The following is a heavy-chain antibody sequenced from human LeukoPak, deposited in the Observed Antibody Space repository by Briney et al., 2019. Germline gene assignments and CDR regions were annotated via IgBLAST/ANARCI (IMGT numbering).Heavy chain of an antibody. J-gene: IGHJ6*03. V-gene: IGHV4-59*01. CDR1: GGSISSYY. CDR3: ARSSEGRYYYDSSGFSYYYYYMDV. CDR2: IYYSGST. Sequence: TSETLSLTCTVSGGSISSYYWSWIRQPPGKGLEWIGYIYYSGSTYYNPSLRSRVTISVDTSKNQFSLKLGSVTAADTAVYYCARSSEGRYYYDSSGFSYYYYYMDVWGKGTTVTISS. D-gene: IGHD3-22*01.